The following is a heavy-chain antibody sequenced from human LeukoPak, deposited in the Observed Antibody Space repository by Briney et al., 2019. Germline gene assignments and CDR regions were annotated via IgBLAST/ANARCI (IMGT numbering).Heavy chain of an antibody. Sequence: VKVSCKVSGGTFSSYAISWVRQAPGQGLEWMGGIIPIFGTANYAQKFQGRVTVTTDECTSTAYMELSSLRPEDTAVYYCSREYSSWPVTTYLNWFDPWGQGTLVTVSS. CDR2: IIPIFGTA. D-gene: IGHD4-17*01. CDR1: GGTFSSYA. CDR3: SREYSSWPVTTYLNWFDP. J-gene: IGHJ5*02. V-gene: IGHV1-69*05.